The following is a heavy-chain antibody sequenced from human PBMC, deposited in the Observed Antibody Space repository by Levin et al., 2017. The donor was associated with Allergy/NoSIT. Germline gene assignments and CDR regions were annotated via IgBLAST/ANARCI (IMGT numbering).Heavy chain of an antibody. CDR2: ISPNNGHT. J-gene: IGHJ3*02. D-gene: IGHD6-19*01. CDR3: ARDLGTGWYDNAFEI. CDR1: GYTFRVYG. Sequence: GASVKVSCKASGYTFRVYGIIWVRQAPGEGLEWLGWISPNNGHTKVSHKVQGRVTMTTDASTTPAYPDIRTPTSDDTAVYYCARDLGTGWYDNAFEIWGQGTLVSVSS. V-gene: IGHV1-18*01.